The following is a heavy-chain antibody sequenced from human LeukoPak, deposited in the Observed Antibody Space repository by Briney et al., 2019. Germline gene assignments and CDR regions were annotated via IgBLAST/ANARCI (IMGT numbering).Heavy chain of an antibody. V-gene: IGHV4-30-2*01. D-gene: IGHD5-12*01. CDR3: ARGNSGCIDY. CDR2: IYHSGST. CDR1: GGSISSGGYS. J-gene: IGHJ4*02. Sequence: PSQTLSLTCAVSGGSISSGGYSWSWIRQPPGKGLEWIGYIYHSGSTYYNPSLKSRVTISVDRSKNQFSLKLSSVTAADTAVYYCARGNSGCIDYRGQGTLVTVSS.